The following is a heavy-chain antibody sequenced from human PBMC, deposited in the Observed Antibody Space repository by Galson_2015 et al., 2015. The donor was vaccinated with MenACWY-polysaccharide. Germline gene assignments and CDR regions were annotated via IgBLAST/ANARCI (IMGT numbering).Heavy chain of an antibody. Sequence: SLRLSCAASGFTFSNYNMNWVRQAPGKGLEWVSYISSSSASIYYADSVKGRFTISRDNAKNSLYLQMNSLRDEDTSVYYWARYWAHSSSWHEAFDIWGQGTMVTVSS. V-gene: IGHV3-48*02. J-gene: IGHJ3*02. D-gene: IGHD3-22*01. CDR2: ISSSSASI. CDR1: GFTFSNYN. CDR3: ARYWAHSSSWHEAFDI.